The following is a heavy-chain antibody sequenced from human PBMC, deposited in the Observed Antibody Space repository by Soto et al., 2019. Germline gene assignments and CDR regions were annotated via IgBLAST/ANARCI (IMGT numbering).Heavy chain of an antibody. CDR1: GLTFSNSW. D-gene: IGHD6-13*01. Sequence: GGSLRLSCAASGLTFSNSWMSWVRQTPGKRLEWVGRIKSKTDGGTAGYAAPVKGRFTISRDDSRNTLYLQMNSLKIEDTAIYYCSTRGSSWGQGTLVTVSS. J-gene: IGHJ4*02. CDR2: IKSKTDGGTA. V-gene: IGHV3-15*01. CDR3: STRGSS.